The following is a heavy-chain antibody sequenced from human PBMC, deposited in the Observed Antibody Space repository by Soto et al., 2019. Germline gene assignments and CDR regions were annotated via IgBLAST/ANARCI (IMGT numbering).Heavy chain of an antibody. V-gene: IGHV4-31*03. J-gene: IGHJ4*02. CDR1: GGSISSGGYY. D-gene: IGHD5-12*01. CDR3: ARGGDSGYDYYYFDY. Sequence: QVQLQESGPGLVKPSQTLSLTCTVSGGSISSGGYYWSWIRQHPGKGLEWIGYIYYSGSTYYNPSLKSRVTISVETSKNQFSLKLSSVTAADTAVYYCARGGDSGYDYYYFDYWGQGTLVTVSS. CDR2: IYYSGST.